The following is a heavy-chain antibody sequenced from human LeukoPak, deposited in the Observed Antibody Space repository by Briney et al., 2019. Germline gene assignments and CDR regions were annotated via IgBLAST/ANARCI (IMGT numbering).Heavy chain of an antibody. V-gene: IGHV3-9*01. D-gene: IGHD3-10*01. CDR3: AKNAGPLYYYGMDV. CDR2: ISWNSGSI. CDR1: GFTFDDYA. J-gene: IGHJ6*02. Sequence: GGPLRLSCAASGFTFDDYAMHWVRQAPGKGLEWVSGISWNSGSIGYADSVKGRFTISRDNAKNSLYLQTNSLRAEDTALYYCAKNAGPLYYYGMDVWGQGTTVTVSS.